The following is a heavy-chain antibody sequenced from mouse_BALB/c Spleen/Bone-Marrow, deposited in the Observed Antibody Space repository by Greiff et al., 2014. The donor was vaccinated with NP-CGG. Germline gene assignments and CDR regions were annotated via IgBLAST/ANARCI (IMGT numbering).Heavy chain of an antibody. Sequence: VQLKESGGALVKPGGSLKLSCAASGFTFSDYAMSWVRQSPEKRLEWVAEISNGGNYTYYPDTVTGRFTISRGNAKNTLYLEMSSLRSEDTAMYYCSRNSNYSFDFWGQGTTLTVSS. V-gene: IGHV5-9-4*01. J-gene: IGHJ2*01. CDR2: ISNGGNYT. D-gene: IGHD2-5*01. CDR3: SRNSNYSFDF. CDR1: GFTFSDYA.